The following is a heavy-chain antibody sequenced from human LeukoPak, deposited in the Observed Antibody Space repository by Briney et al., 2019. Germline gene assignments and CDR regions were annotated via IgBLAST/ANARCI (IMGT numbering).Heavy chain of an antibody. CDR2: ISYDGSIR. J-gene: IGHJ5*02. D-gene: IGHD1-1*01. CDR3: AREDNPLWFDP. CDR1: EFSFNNLA. Sequence: GGSLRLSCAASEFSFNNLAIYWVRQAPGKGLEWLAVISYDGSIRYYADSVKGRFTISRDNSNNTLHLQMNSLRAEDTALYYCAREDNPLWFDPWGQGTLVTVSS. V-gene: IGHV3-30-3*01.